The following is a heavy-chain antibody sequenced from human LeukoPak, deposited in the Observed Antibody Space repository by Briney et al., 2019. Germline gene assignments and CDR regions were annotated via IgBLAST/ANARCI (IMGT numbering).Heavy chain of an antibody. CDR1: GTTFSRSW. CDR2: IKQDGSEK. D-gene: IGHD2-15*01. V-gene: IGHV3-7*04. J-gene: IGHJ4*02. Sequence: PGGSLRLSCAASGTTFSRSWMNWVRQAPGKGLEWVANIKQDGSEKYYVDSVKGRFTISRDNAKNSLYLQMNSLRAEDTAVYYCARDRRSGGSSYYFDYWGQGTLVTVSS. CDR3: ARDRRSGGSSYYFDY.